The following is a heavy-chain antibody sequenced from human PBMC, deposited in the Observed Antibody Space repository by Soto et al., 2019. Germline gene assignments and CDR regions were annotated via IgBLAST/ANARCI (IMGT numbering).Heavy chain of an antibody. J-gene: IGHJ4*02. CDR1: GYTFSSYG. Sequence: QVPLVQSGGEVKKPGASVKVSCKTSGYTFSSYGITWVRQAPGQGLEWMGWISTYNGNTRYEQKVQGRVTMTTDTSTTTAYMELRSLRSDDTAVYYCARTGETAMTTFDYWGQGTLVTVSS. D-gene: IGHD5-18*01. V-gene: IGHV1-18*04. CDR3: ARTGETAMTTFDY. CDR2: ISTYNGNT.